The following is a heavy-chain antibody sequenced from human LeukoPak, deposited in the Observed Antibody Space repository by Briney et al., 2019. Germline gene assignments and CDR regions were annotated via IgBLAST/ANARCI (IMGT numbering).Heavy chain of an antibody. CDR2: INSDGSRT. D-gene: IGHD3/OR15-3a*01. Sequence: GGSLRLACATSGFTFSSYAMSWVREAPGKVLEWVSRINSDGSRTYYADSVKGRFTISIDNAKNTLYLQMNSLRAEDTAVYYCARARGNNYGFFDYWGQGILVTVSS. J-gene: IGHJ4*02. V-gene: IGHV3-74*01. CDR1: GFTFSSYA. CDR3: ARARGNNYGFFDY.